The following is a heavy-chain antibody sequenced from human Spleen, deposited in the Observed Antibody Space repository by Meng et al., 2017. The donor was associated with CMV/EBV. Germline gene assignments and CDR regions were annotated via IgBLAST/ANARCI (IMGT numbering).Heavy chain of an antibody. D-gene: IGHD6-19*01. CDR2: INHSGST. J-gene: IGHJ4*02. Sequence: YGGSFSGYYWSWIRQPPGKGLGWIGEINHSGSTNYNPSLKSRVTISIDTSKNQFSLKLSSVTAADTAVYYCASAPQGIAVAGTGAVDYWGQGTLVTVSS. CDR1: GGSFSGYY. V-gene: IGHV4-34*01. CDR3: ASAPQGIAVAGTGAVDY.